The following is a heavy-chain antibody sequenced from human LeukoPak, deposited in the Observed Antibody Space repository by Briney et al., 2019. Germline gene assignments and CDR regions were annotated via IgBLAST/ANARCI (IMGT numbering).Heavy chain of an antibody. J-gene: IGHJ4*02. V-gene: IGHV3-9*01. CDR1: GFTFDDYA. Sequence: GGSLRLSCAASGFTFDDYAMHGVRQAPGKGLEWVSGISWNSGSIGYTDSVKGRFTISRDNAKNSLYLQMNSLRAEDTALYYCAKDRRSSAWNYFDNWGQGTLVTVSS. CDR2: ISWNSGSI. D-gene: IGHD6-19*01. CDR3: AKDRRSSAWNYFDN.